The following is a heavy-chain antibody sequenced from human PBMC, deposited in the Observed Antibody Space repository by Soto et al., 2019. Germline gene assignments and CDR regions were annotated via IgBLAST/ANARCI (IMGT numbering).Heavy chain of an antibody. CDR2: IYYSGST. CDR3: ARENPYYYGSGSYSQNFDY. D-gene: IGHD3-10*01. CDR1: GGSISSYY. J-gene: IGHJ4*02. Sequence: SETLSLTCTVSGGSISSYYWSWIRQPPGKGLEWIGYIYYSGSTNYNPSLKSRVTISVDTSKNQFSLKLSSVTAADTAVYYCARENPYYYGSGSYSQNFDYWGQGTLVTVSS. V-gene: IGHV4-59*01.